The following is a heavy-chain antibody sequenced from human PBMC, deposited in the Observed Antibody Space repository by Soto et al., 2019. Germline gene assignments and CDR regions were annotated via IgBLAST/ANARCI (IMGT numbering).Heavy chain of an antibody. D-gene: IGHD6-19*01. CDR3: ARGVSGWSPFDF. CDR2: INTNSGVT. V-gene: IGHV1-2*04. CDR1: GYTFTDYD. Sequence: QVQLVQSGAEVKKPGASVKVSCKASGYTFTDYDVHWVRQAPGQGLEWMGWINTNSGVTNFAQKFQGWVTLTRDTSVNTAYMELNRLKSDDTAVFFCARGVSGWSPFDFWGQGTLVTVSS. J-gene: IGHJ4*02.